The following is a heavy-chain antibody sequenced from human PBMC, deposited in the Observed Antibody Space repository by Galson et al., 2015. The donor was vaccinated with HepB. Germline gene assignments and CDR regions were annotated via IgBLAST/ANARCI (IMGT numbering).Heavy chain of an antibody. Sequence: SLRLSCAASGFTFSSYGMHWVRQAPGKGLEWVAVISYDGSNKYYADSVKGRFTISRDNSKNTLYLQMNSLRAEDTAVYYCAKEGATLYYFDYWGQGTLVTVSS. CDR1: GFTFSSYG. CDR2: ISYDGSNK. V-gene: IGHV3-30*18. CDR3: AKEGATLYYFDY. J-gene: IGHJ4*02. D-gene: IGHD1-26*01.